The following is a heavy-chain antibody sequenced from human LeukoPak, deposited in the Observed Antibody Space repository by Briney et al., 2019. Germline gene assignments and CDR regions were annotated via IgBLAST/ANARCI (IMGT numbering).Heavy chain of an antibody. V-gene: IGHV3-30*07. D-gene: IGHD6-19*01. CDR1: GFSSSYYA. CDR2: ISNNGTNK. J-gene: IGHJ4*02. CDR3: ATGYTSGWRHDY. Sequence: GGSLRLSCAASGFSSSYYAMHWVRQAPGKGLEWVAVISNNGTNKYYADSVKGRFTISRDNSKNTLFLQINSLRAEDTAVYYCATGYTSGWRHDYWGQGTLVIVSS.